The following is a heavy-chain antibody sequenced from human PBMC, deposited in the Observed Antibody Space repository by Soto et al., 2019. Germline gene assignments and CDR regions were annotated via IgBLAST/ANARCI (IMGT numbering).Heavy chain of an antibody. V-gene: IGHV1-2*02. Sequence: QLHLVQSGAVVKKPGASVTVSCSASGYPVTAYYMHWVRQAPGRGLEWMGGINPATGAAKYTRTFQGRVTMTRDTSTSTVFMELSGLTSADTAVFYCARGGGVGVAGSAAFDMWGQGTLVTVSS. CDR3: ARGGGVGVAGSAAFDM. J-gene: IGHJ3*02. D-gene: IGHD3-3*01. CDR2: INPATGAA. CDR1: GYPVTAYY.